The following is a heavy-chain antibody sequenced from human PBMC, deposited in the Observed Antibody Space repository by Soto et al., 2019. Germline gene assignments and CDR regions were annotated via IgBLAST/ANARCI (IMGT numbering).Heavy chain of an antibody. Sequence: EVQLVESGGGLVQPGGSLRLSCAASGFTFSSYWMSWVRQAPGKGLEWVANIKEDGSEKYYVDSVKGRFTISRDNAKNSLYLQMNGLRAEDTAVYYCAREPRYSSGWYYFDYWGQGTLVTVCS. J-gene: IGHJ4*02. D-gene: IGHD6-19*01. V-gene: IGHV3-7*01. CDR2: IKEDGSEK. CDR3: AREPRYSSGWYYFDY. CDR1: GFTFSSYW.